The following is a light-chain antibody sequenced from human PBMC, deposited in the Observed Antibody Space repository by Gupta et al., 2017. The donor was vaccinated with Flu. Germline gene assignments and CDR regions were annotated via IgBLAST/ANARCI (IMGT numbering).Light chain of an antibody. CDR1: QSVSSSY. Sequence: IALTHSPDTLSLSPGERATHSCRASQSVSSSYLAWYQQKPGQAPRLLIYGASSRATGIPDRFSGSGSGTEFTLTISRLEPEDFAVYYCQQYGSSPFTFGHGTKVDIK. CDR2: GAS. J-gene: IGKJ3*01. V-gene: IGKV3-20*01. CDR3: QQYGSSPFT.